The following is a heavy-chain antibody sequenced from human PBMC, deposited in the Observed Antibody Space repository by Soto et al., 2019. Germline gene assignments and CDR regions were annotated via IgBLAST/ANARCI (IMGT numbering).Heavy chain of an antibody. CDR1: GFTFSSYS. J-gene: IGHJ5*02. V-gene: IGHV3-21*01. CDR3: ARRLAAAGTWWFDP. Sequence: EVQLVESGGGLVKSGGSLRLSCAASGFTFSSYSMNWVRQAPGKGLEWVSSISSSSSYIYYADSVKGRFTISRDNAKNSLYLQMNSLRAEDTAVYYCARRLAAAGTWWFDPWGQGTLVTVSS. D-gene: IGHD6-13*01. CDR2: ISSSSSYI.